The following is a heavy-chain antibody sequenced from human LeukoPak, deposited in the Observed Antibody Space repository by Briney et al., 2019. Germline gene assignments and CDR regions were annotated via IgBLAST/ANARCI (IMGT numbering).Heavy chain of an antibody. V-gene: IGHV3-23*01. CDR3: ARDRGYYVFDY. J-gene: IGHJ4*02. CDR1: GFTFSSYA. CDR2: ISGSGGST. Sequence: GGSLRLSCVASGFTFSSYAMNWVRQAPGKGLEWVSAISGSGGSTYHADSVKGRFTISRDNSKNTLYLQMNSLRAEDTAVYYCARDRGYYVFDYWGQGTLVTVSS. D-gene: IGHD3-22*01.